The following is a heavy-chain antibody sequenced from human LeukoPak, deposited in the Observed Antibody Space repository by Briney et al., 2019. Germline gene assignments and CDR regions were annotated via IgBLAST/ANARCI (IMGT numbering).Heavy chain of an antibody. J-gene: IGHJ4*02. CDR2: INHSGST. CDR3: ARGSEYYDFWSGYSSPFDY. V-gene: IGHV4-34*01. Sequence: PSETLSLTCAVYGGSFSGYYWSWIRQPPWKGLEWIGEINHSGSTNYNPSLKSRVTISVDTSKNQFSLKLSSVTAADTAVYYCARGSEYYDFWSGYSSPFDYWGQGTLVPVSS. CDR1: GGSFSGYY. D-gene: IGHD3-3*01.